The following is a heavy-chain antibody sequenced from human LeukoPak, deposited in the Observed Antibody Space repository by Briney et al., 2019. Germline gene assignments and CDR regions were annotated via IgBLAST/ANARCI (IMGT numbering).Heavy chain of an antibody. Sequence: PGGSLRLSCSASGFTFSSYATHWVRQAPGKGLEYVSAIGSDGGSPYYADSVKGRFTVSRDNSKNTLYLHMSSLRPEDTAVYYCTTDPIRWYYGSGSQNWFYPSGQGTLVTVSS. V-gene: IGHV3-64D*09. CDR2: IGSDGGSP. J-gene: IGHJ5*02. D-gene: IGHD3-10*01. CDR3: TTDPIRWYYGSGSQNWFYP. CDR1: GFTFSSYA.